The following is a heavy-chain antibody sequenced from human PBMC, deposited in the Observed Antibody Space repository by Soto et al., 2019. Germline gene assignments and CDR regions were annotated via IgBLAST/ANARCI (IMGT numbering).Heavy chain of an antibody. Sequence: QVQLVESGGGVVQPGRSLRLSCAASGFTFSSYAMHWVRQAPGKGLEWVALISYDVSNKYYADSVKGRFTISRDNSKNTLYLQMNSLRAEDTAVYYCARDKRDLRFLEWSYYFDYWGQGTLVTVSS. CDR2: ISYDVSNK. CDR3: ARDKRDLRFLEWSYYFDY. V-gene: IGHV3-30-3*01. J-gene: IGHJ4*02. D-gene: IGHD3-3*01. CDR1: GFTFSSYA.